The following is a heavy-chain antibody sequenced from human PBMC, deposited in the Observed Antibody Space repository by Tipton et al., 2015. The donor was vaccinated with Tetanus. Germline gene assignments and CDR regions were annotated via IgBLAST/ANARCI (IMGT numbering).Heavy chain of an antibody. J-gene: IGHJ2*01. CDR1: GGSISSSNW. D-gene: IGHD2-2*01. CDR3: ARWADCSSTSCQTTGYWYFDL. CDR2: IYHSGST. Sequence: TLLTCAVSGGSISSSNWWSWVRQPPGKGLEWIGEIYHSGSTNYNPSLKSRVTISVDKSKNQFSLKLSSVTAADTAVYYCARWADCSSTSCQTTGYWYFDLWGRGTLVTVSS. V-gene: IGHV4-4*02.